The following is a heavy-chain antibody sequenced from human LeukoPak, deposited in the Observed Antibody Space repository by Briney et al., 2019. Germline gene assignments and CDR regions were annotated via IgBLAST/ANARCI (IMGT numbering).Heavy chain of an antibody. D-gene: IGHD3-22*01. V-gene: IGHV4-34*01. CDR3: AGTYYYDSSGYTFDY. CDR2: INHSGST. J-gene: IGHJ4*02. CDR1: GGSFSGYY. Sequence: SETLSLTCAVYGGSFSGYYWSWIRQPPGKGLEWIGEINHSGSTNYNPSLKSRVTMSVDTSKNQFSLKLSSVTAADTAVYYCAGTYYYDSSGYTFDYWGQGTLVTVSS.